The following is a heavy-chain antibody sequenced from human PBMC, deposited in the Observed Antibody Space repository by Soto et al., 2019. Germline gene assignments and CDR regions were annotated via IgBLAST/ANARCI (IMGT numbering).Heavy chain of an antibody. V-gene: IGHV3-30-3*01. Sequence: GGSLRLSCAASGFTFSSYAMHWVRQAPGKGLEWVAVISYDGSNKYYADSVKGRFTISRDNSKNTLYLQMNSLRAEDTAVYYCATQFSSSFLFDYWGQGTLVTVSS. CDR2: ISYDGSNK. D-gene: IGHD6-6*01. J-gene: IGHJ4*02. CDR3: ATQFSSSFLFDY. CDR1: GFTFSSYA.